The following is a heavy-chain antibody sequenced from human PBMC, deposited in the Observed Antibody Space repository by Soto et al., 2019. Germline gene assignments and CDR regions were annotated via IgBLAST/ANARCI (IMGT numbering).Heavy chain of an antibody. Sequence: ASVKVSCKASGYTFTSYGISWVRQAPGQGLEWMGWISAYNGNTNYARKLQGRVTMTTDTSTSTAYMELRSLRSDDTAVYYCARVWTYSSSWYEYYYYYGMDVWGQGTTVTVSS. D-gene: IGHD6-13*01. J-gene: IGHJ6*02. CDR3: ARVWTYSSSWYEYYYYYGMDV. V-gene: IGHV1-18*04. CDR2: ISAYNGNT. CDR1: GYTFTSYG.